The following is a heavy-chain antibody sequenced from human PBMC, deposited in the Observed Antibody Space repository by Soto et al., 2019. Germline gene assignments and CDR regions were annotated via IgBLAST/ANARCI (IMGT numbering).Heavy chain of an antibody. J-gene: IGHJ4*02. Sequence: QVQLQESGPGLVKPSWTLSLTCAVSGGSISSSNWWSWVRQPPGKGLEWIGETYHSGRTNYNPSLKSRATISVDKSKNQFSLNLSSVTAADTAVYYCTNSGHRFDSLGQGTLVTVSS. CDR3: TNSGHRFDS. D-gene: IGHD1-26*01. CDR1: GGSISSSNW. CDR2: TYHSGRT. V-gene: IGHV4-4*02.